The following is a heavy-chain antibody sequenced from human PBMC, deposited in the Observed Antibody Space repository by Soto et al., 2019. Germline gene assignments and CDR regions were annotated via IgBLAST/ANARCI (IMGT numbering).Heavy chain of an antibody. CDR3: AHSVYMYGNWDHGYFDY. V-gene: IGHV2-5*02. D-gene: IGHD7-27*01. J-gene: IGHJ4*02. CDR2: IYWDDDK. Sequence: QITLKESGPTRVKPTQTLALTCTFSGFSLTTSGVGVGWIRKTPGKALEWLAVIYWDDDKRYNPSLKNRLTSTKDTAKNQVVLRMADMDPVDTGTYFCAHSVYMYGNWDHGYFDYWGQGTLVTVSS. CDR1: GFSLTTSGVG.